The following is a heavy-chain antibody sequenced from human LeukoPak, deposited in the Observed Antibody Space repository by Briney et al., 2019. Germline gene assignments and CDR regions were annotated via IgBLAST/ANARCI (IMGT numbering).Heavy chain of an antibody. Sequence: PGGSLRLSCAASGFTFSSYAMSWVRQAPGKGLEWVSAISGSGGSTYYADSVKGRFTISRDNSKNTLYVQMNSLRAEDTAVYYCAKDLTGIVVVPAAIRVFDYWGQGTLVTVSS. D-gene: IGHD2-2*01. CDR3: AKDLTGIVVVPAAIRVFDY. CDR1: GFTFSSYA. CDR2: ISGSGGST. J-gene: IGHJ4*02. V-gene: IGHV3-23*01.